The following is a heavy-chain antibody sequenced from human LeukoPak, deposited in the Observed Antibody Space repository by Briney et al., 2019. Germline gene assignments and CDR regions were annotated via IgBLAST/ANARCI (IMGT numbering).Heavy chain of an antibody. V-gene: IGHV5-51*01. D-gene: IGHD6-13*01. CDR1: GYSFTSYW. CDR2: IYPGDSDT. CDR3: ARQATAAGTGTSALFDY. Sequence: GESLKISCKGSGYSFTSYWIGWVRQMPGKGLEWMGIIYPGDSDTRYSPSFQGQVTISADKSISTAYLQWSSLKASDTAMYYCARQATAAGTGTSALFDYWGQGTLVTVSS. J-gene: IGHJ4*02.